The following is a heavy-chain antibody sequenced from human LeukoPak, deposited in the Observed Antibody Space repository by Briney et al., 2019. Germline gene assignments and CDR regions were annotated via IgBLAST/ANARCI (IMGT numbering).Heavy chain of an antibody. J-gene: IGHJ5*02. D-gene: IGHD6-19*01. CDR2: IEASGGAT. CDR1: GITLSNYG. CDR3: AKGSGSGWYGWFAP. V-gene: IGHV3-23*01. Sequence: GGSLRLSCAVSGITLSNYGMSWVRQAPGKGLEWVSSIEASGGATYYADSVKGRFTISRDNSKNTFYLQMNSLRAEGTALYYCAKGSGSGWYGWFAPWGQGTLVTVSS.